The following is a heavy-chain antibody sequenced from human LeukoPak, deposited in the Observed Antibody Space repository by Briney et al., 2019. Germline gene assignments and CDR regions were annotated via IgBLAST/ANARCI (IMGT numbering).Heavy chain of an antibody. V-gene: IGHV1-18*01. J-gene: IGHJ6*02. Sequence: RASVKVSCKASGYTFTSYGISWVRQAPGQGLEWMGWISAYNGNTNYAQKLQGRVTMTTDTSTSTAYMELRSLRSDDTAVYYCARDRNCSGGSCYSVDYYYYGMDVWGQGTTVTVSS. D-gene: IGHD2-15*01. CDR3: ARDRNCSGGSCYSVDYYYYGMDV. CDR1: GYTFTSYG. CDR2: ISAYNGNT.